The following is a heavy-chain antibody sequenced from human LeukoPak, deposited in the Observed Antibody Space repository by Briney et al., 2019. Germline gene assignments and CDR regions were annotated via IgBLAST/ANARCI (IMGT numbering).Heavy chain of an antibody. CDR3: ARPRYVRSPTCVDF. D-gene: IGHD3-9*01. CDR2: INPKNGGT. V-gene: IGHV1-2*02. CDR1: GYTFTGSY. J-gene: IGHJ4*02. Sequence: ASVKVSCKASGYTFTGSYMHWVRQAPGQGLEWMGWINPKNGGTNYKEKFQGRVTMTRDTSISTVYMELSGLRPDDTAVYYCARPRYVRSPTCVDFWGQGTLVTVSS.